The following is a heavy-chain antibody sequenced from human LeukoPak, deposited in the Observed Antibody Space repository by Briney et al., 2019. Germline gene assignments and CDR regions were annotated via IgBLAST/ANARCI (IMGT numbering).Heavy chain of an antibody. CDR1: GFTSIAYA. J-gene: IGHJ6*02. D-gene: IGHD3-10*01. Sequence: PGGSLRLSCVGSGFTSIAYALTWARQAPGKGLEWVSGISGGGVTTYYADSVKGRFTISRDNSKNTLYLQMNSLRADDTAIYYCARNQQFGGHSYYYYGMDVWGQGTTVTVSS. CDR2: ISGGGVTT. CDR3: ARNQQFGGHSYYYYGMDV. V-gene: IGHV3-23*01.